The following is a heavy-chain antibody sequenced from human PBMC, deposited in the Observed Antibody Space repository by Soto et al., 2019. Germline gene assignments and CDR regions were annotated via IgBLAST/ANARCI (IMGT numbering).Heavy chain of an antibody. Sequence: EVLLVESGGGLVKPGGSLRLSCAASGFTFSTYSMNWVRQAPGKGLEWVSSINTASYIYYADSVKGRFTISRDDAKNSLYLQMNSLRDEDTAVYYCAREGGYCNGGGCRYFDYWGQGTLVTLSS. D-gene: IGHD2-15*01. J-gene: IGHJ4*02. V-gene: IGHV3-21*01. CDR2: INTASYI. CDR1: GFTFSTYS. CDR3: AREGGYCNGGGCRYFDY.